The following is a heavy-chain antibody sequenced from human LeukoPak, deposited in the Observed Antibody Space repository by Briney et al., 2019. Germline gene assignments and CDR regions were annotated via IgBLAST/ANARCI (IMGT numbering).Heavy chain of an antibody. CDR2: VYVYDGT. J-gene: IGHJ6*02. V-gene: IGHV3-53*01. CDR3: AREAVMPVAPVKIGTSDRPLYEYYGLDV. CDR1: GFTITTNY. Sequence: GETLTLTCAVSGFTITTNYMNWIRQAPGPGQEWVSVVYVYDGTNSEDSPSRRITISRDNSKNTLYLQMNSLRADDTAVYYCAREAVMPVAPVKIGTSDRPLYEYYGLDVWGQGTTVTVSS. D-gene: IGHD1/OR15-1a*01.